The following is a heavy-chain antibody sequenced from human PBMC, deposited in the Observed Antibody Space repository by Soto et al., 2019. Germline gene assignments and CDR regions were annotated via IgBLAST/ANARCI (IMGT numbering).Heavy chain of an antibody. D-gene: IGHD4-17*01. Sequence: QVQLVESGGGVVQPGRSLRLSCAASGFTFSSYGMHWVRQAPGKGLEWVAVISYDGSNKYYADSVKGRFTISRDNSKNPLYLQMNSLRAEDTAVYYCAQEVGDYPDYDPVDYWGQGTLVTVSS. CDR3: AQEVGDYPDYDPVDY. V-gene: IGHV3-30*18. CDR2: ISYDGSNK. CDR1: GFTFSSYG. J-gene: IGHJ4*02.